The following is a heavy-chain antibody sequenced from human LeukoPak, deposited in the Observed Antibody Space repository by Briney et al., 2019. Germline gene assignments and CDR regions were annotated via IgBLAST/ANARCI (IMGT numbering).Heavy chain of an antibody. CDR1: GFTFSDYY. D-gene: IGHD4-17*01. Sequence: GGSLRLSCAASGFTFSDYYMSWIRQAPGKGLEWVSYISSSSTYTNYADSVKGRFTISRDNAKNSLCLQMNSLRAEDTAVYYCAIYRSYGDRDYWGQGTLVTVSS. CDR3: AIYRSYGDRDY. V-gene: IGHV3-11*06. J-gene: IGHJ4*02. CDR2: ISSSSTYT.